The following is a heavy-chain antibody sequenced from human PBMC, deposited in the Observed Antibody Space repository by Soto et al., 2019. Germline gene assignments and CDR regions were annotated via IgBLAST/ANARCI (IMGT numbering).Heavy chain of an antibody. V-gene: IGHV3-23*01. D-gene: IGHD3-9*01. CDR2: IKSNGGST. J-gene: IGHJ4*02. CDR1: GFTFSSYW. Sequence: PGGSLRLSCAASGFTFSSYWMHWVRQAPGKGLEWVSAIKSNGGSTYYADSVKGRFTISRDNSKNTLYLQMNSLRAEDTAVYYCAKQPLVIITNDYWGQGTLVTVSS. CDR3: AKQPLVIITNDY.